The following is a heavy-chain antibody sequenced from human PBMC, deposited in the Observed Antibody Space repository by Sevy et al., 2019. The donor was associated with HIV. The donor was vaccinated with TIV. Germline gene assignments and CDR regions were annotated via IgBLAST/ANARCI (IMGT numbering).Heavy chain of an antibody. D-gene: IGHD1-26*01. Sequence: GGSLRLSCTASGFTFGDYAMSWFRQAPGKGLEWVGFIRSKAYGGTTEYAASVKGRFTISREDSKSIAYLQMNSLKTGVRAGDYGTRAFLWGVLFSDAFDIWGQGTMVTVSS. J-gene: IGHJ3*02. CDR1: GFTFGDYA. V-gene: IGHV3-49*03. CDR2: IRSKAYGGTT. CDR3: TRAFLWGVLFSDAFDI.